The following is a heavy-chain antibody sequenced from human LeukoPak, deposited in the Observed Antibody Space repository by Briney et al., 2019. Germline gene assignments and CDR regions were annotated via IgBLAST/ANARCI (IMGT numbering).Heavy chain of an antibody. D-gene: IGHD2-21*02. CDR2: IYPRDSDT. Sequence: LGAALEFCRECAGSIFTSNWIGWVRQLPGKGLEWGGIIYPRDSDTRYRPSFQGQVTISADKSSTASFLQWSLLKASTPAFYSCTSVDYCGGACYSRFDSRGQGAPVTVSS. CDR1: GSIFTSNW. V-gene: IGHV5-51*01. J-gene: IGHJ4*02. CDR3: TSVDYCGGACYSRFDS.